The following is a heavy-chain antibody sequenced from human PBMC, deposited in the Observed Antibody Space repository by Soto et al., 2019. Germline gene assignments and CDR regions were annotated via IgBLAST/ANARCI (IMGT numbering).Heavy chain of an antibody. CDR3: ASNYGGNPGFHN. Sequence: PSETLSLTCAVSGGSISSGGYSWSWIRQPPGKGLEWIGYIYHSGSTYYNPSLKSRVTISVDRSKNQFSLKLSSVTAADTAVYSGASNYGGNPGFHNWGEGTLVTVST. J-gene: IGHJ4*02. CDR2: IYHSGST. CDR1: GGSISSGGYS. D-gene: IGHD4-17*01. V-gene: IGHV4-30-2*01.